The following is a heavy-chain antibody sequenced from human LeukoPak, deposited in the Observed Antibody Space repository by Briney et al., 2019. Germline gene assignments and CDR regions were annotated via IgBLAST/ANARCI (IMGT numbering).Heavy chain of an antibody. Sequence: SETLSLTCTVSGGSISSYYWSWIRQPPGKGLEWIAYLFYSGSTDYNPSLESRVTISVDTSKNQFSLKLRSVTAADTAVYYCATVAVIRGVTYFDYWGQGTLVIVSS. J-gene: IGHJ4*02. V-gene: IGHV4-59*01. CDR3: ATVAVIRGVTYFDY. CDR1: GGSISSYY. D-gene: IGHD3-10*01. CDR2: LFYSGST.